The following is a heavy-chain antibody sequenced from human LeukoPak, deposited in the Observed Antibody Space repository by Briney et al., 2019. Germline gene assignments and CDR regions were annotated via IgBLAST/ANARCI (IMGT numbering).Heavy chain of an antibody. J-gene: IGHJ4*02. V-gene: IGHV3-21*01. CDR3: ARIDYGSGSYYDY. Sequence: GGSLRLSCAASGFSFSNYAMTWVRQAPGKGLEWVSSISSSSSYIYYADSVKGRFTISRDNAKNSLYLQMNSLRAEDTAVYYCARIDYGSGSYYDYWGQGTLVTVSS. CDR2: ISSSSSYI. D-gene: IGHD3-10*01. CDR1: GFSFSNYA.